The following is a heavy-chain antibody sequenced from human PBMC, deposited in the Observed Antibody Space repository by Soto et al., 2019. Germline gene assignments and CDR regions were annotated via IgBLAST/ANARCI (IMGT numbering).Heavy chain of an antibody. CDR2: ISGSGGST. D-gene: IGHD6-6*01. CDR1: GFTFSSYA. J-gene: IGHJ4*02. Sequence: EVQLLESGGGLVQPGGSLRLSCAASGFTFSSYAMSWVRQAPGKGLEWVSAISGSGGSTYYADSVKGRFTISRDNSKNTLYLQMNSLRAEDTAVYYCAKDPARYSSSSWDLLDEFDYWGQGTLVTVSS. CDR3: AKDPARYSSSSWDLLDEFDY. V-gene: IGHV3-23*01.